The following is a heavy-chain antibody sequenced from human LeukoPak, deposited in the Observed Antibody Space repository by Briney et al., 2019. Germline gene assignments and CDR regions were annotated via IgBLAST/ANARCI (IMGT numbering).Heavy chain of an antibody. V-gene: IGHV4-38-2*02. D-gene: IGHD4-11*01. CDR3: ARQYSNNESEY. J-gene: IGHJ4*02. Sequence: WETLSLTCTVSGYSISSGYNLGWARQPPGKRLEWIGCIYHSGNTYYNPSLKSRVTISVDTSKNQFSLKVSSVIAADTAIYYCARQYSNNESEYWGQGTLVTVSS. CDR1: GYSISSGYN. CDR2: IYHSGNT.